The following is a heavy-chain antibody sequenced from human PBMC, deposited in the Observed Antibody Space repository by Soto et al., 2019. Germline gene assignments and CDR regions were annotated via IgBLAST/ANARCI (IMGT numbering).Heavy chain of an antibody. J-gene: IGHJ4*02. Sequence: QVQLQQSGPGLVKPSGTLSLTCAVSGGSVNSPTCWIWFRQPPEKGLEWIGEVHHSGTSNYSPSLKTRLTLSVDKSNNEVSMNLRSVTAADTAIYYCGRANTSGSPIDSWGQGILVTVSS. CDR3: GRANTSGSPIDS. D-gene: IGHD6-19*01. CDR1: GGSVNSPTC. CDR2: VHHSGTS. V-gene: IGHV4-4*02.